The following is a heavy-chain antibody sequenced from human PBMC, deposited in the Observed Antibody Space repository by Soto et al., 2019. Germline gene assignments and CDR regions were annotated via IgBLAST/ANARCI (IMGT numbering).Heavy chain of an antibody. CDR2: IRGSGDTT. D-gene: IGHD2-21*01. CDR1: GFTFSDYA. CDR3: ARLAGQ. J-gene: IGHJ4*02. V-gene: IGHV3-23*01. Sequence: EVQLLESGGGFVQPGGSLRLSCAASGFTFSDYAMTWVRQSPGRGLEWVSGIRGSGDTTYYADSVKGRFTISRDNNKNMLYLQMNSLRAEDTAVYYCARLAGQWGQGTRVTVSS.